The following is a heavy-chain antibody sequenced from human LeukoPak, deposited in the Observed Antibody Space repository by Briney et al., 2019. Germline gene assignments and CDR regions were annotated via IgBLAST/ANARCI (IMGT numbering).Heavy chain of an antibody. V-gene: IGHV7-4-1*02. CDR3: ARDIPLWFGELRDAFDI. CDR1: GYTFTSYA. D-gene: IGHD3-10*01. CDR2: INTNTGNP. Sequence: GASVKVSCKASGYTFTSYAMNWVRQAPGQGLEWMGWINTNTGNPTYAQGFTGRFVFSLDTSVSTAYLQISSLKAEDTAVYYCARDIPLWFGELRDAFDIWGQGTMVTVSS. J-gene: IGHJ3*02.